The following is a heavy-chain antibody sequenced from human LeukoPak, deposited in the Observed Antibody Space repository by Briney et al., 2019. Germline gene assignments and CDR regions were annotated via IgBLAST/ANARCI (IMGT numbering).Heavy chain of an antibody. CDR2: IYHSGST. J-gene: IGHJ4*02. Sequence: SETLSLTCTVSGYSISSGYYWGWIRQPPGKGLEWIGSIYHSGSTYYNPSLKSRVTISVDTSKNQFSLKLSSVTAADTAVYYRARDREPRGFDYWGQGTLVTVSS. CDR3: ARDREPRGFDY. V-gene: IGHV4-38-2*02. CDR1: GYSISSGYY. D-gene: IGHD1-14*01.